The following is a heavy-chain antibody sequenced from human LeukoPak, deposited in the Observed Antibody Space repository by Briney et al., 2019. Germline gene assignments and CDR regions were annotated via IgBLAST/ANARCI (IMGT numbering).Heavy chain of an antibody. D-gene: IGHD6-13*01. Sequence: SETLSLTCAVYGGSFSGYYWSWIRQPPGKGLEWIGEINHSGSTNYNPSLKSRVTISVDTSKNQFSLKLSSVTAADTAVYYCARTYSSSLGNWFDPWGQGTLVTVSS. J-gene: IGHJ5*02. CDR1: GGSFSGYY. CDR2: INHSGST. CDR3: ARTYSSSLGNWFDP. V-gene: IGHV4-34*01.